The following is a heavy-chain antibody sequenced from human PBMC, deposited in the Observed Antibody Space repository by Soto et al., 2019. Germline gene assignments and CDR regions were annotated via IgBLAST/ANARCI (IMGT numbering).Heavy chain of an antibody. V-gene: IGHV1-69*01. J-gene: IGHJ5*02. D-gene: IGHD2-2*01. Sequence: QVQLVQSGAEVKKPGSSVKVSCKASGGTFSSYAISWVRQAPGQGLEWMGGIIPIFGTANYAQKFQGRVKNTADEATSPAYMELSSLRSEDTAVYYCARGGLGYCSSTSCRNRFDPWGQGTLVTVSS. CDR3: ARGGLGYCSSTSCRNRFDP. CDR2: IIPIFGTA. CDR1: GGTFSSYA.